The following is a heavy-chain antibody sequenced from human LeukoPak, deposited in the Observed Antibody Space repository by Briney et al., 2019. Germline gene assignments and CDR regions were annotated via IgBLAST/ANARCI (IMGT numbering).Heavy chain of an antibody. J-gene: IGHJ4*02. Sequence: SSETLSLTCTVSGGSISSYYWSWIRQPPGKGLEWIGYIYYSGSTNYNPSLKSRVTISVDTSKNQFSLKLSSVTAADTAVYYCASSMYSSSSPDYWGQGTLATVSS. CDR1: GGSISSYY. V-gene: IGHV4-59*01. CDR3: ASSMYSSSSPDY. CDR2: IYYSGST. D-gene: IGHD6-6*01.